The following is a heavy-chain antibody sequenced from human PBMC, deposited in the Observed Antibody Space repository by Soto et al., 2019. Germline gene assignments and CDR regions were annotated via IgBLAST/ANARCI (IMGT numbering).Heavy chain of an antibody. J-gene: IGHJ6*02. CDR2: ISAYNGNT. CDR1: GYTFTSYG. V-gene: IGHV1-18*01. CDR3: ARKRNPGYDYGYYYYGMDV. D-gene: IGHD5-12*01. Sequence: QVQLVQSGAEVKKPGASVKVSCKASGYTFTSYGISWVRQAPGQGLEWMGWISAYNGNTNYAQKLQGRVTMTTDTSTSTAYMELKSLRSADTAVYYCARKRNPGYDYGYYYYGMDVWGQGTTVTVSS.